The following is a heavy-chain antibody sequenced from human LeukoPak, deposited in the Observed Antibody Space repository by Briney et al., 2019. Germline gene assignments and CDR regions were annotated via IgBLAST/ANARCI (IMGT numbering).Heavy chain of an antibody. CDR1: GFTFSDYY. CDR2: ISNSDSLT. V-gene: IGHV3-11*04. Sequence: PGGSLRLSCTASGFTFSDYYMSWIRQAPGKGLAWVSYISNSDSLTYYAESVKGRFTISRDNANTSLYLQMNSLRVEDTAVYYCARWRGHGWRVNDNWGQGTLVTVSS. J-gene: IGHJ4*02. D-gene: IGHD6-19*01. CDR3: ARWRGHGWRVNDN.